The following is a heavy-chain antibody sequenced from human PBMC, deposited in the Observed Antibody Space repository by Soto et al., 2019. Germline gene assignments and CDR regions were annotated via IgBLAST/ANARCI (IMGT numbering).Heavy chain of an antibody. V-gene: IGHV3-7*01. CDR2: IKQDGSEK. D-gene: IGHD6-6*01. Sequence: EVQLVESGGGLVQPGGSLRLSCAASGVTFSSYWISWVRQAPGKGLEWVANIKQDGSEKYYVDSVKGRFTIARDNTKNSRYLQMNSLKDEDTAVDYWARWKEIAARFDYWGQGTLFTGAS. CDR1: GVTFSSYW. J-gene: IGHJ4*02. CDR3: ARWKEIAARFDY.